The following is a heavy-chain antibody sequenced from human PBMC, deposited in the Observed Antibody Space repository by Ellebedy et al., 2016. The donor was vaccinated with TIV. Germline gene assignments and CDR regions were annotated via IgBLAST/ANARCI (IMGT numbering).Heavy chain of an antibody. V-gene: IGHV4-4*02. Sequence: SETLSLXXAVSGGSISSGARWCWVRPPPGKGLEWIGEIYHSGTTNYNPSLKSRVTISVDKSKNHFSLKLSSLTAADTDVYYCARVITVAGISSWFDPWGQGTLVTVSS. CDR3: ARVITVAGISSWFDP. CDR2: IYHSGTT. J-gene: IGHJ5*02. CDR1: GGSISSGAR. D-gene: IGHD6-19*01.